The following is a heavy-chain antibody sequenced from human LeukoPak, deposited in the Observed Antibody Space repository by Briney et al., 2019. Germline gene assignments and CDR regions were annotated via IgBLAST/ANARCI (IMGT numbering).Heavy chain of an antibody. CDR1: GFTFSSFW. CDR2: INIDGSIT. V-gene: IGHV3-74*01. CDR3: TRDSSGYL. Sequence: GGSLRLSYAASGFTFSSFWMHWVRQAPGKGLMWVSRINIDGSITSYADSVKGRFTISRDNAKNTLYLQMNSLRAEDTAVYYCTRDSSGYLWGQGALVTVSS. D-gene: IGHD3-22*01. J-gene: IGHJ5*02.